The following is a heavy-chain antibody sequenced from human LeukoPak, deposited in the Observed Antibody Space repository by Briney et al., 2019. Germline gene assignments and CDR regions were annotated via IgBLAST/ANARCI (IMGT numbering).Heavy chain of an antibody. Sequence: SETLSLTCTVSGGSISPYYWIWIRRPPGKGLEWIGYISYSGSTSFNPSLKSRVTISIHTSTNQLSLALSSVTAADTAVYYCARAGSYRLTTTLWGQGTLVAVSS. V-gene: IGHV4-59*01. CDR3: ARAGSYRLTTTL. D-gene: IGHD4-17*01. J-gene: IGHJ4*02. CDR1: GGSISPYY. CDR2: ISYSGST.